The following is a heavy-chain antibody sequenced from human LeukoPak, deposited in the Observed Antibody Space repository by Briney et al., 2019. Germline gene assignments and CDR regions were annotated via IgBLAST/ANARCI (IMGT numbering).Heavy chain of an antibody. J-gene: IGHJ4*02. CDR2: INPSGFST. CDR3: ARDKNGVAFSSSCFDY. D-gene: IGHD6-13*01. CDR1: GYTFASYY. Sequence: ASVKLSCKASGYTFASYYMHWVRQAPGQGLEWMGIINPSGFSTRYAQRFQGRVTMTRDTSTSTVYMELRSLRSEDTAVYYCARDKNGVAFSSSCFDYWGQGTLATVSS. V-gene: IGHV1-46*01.